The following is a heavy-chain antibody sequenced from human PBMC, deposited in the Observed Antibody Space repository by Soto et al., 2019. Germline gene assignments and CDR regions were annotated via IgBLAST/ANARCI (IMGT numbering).Heavy chain of an antibody. J-gene: IGHJ4*02. CDR3: ARVEERYSYGPFF. V-gene: IGHV4-4*02. CDR2: MYQRGSF. Sequence: PSETLSLTCTVSGVSIRSSHWWIWVRQPPGQGLEWIGEMYQRGSFNDNPCLQLLVTLSVDKSKNHFSLKLSSVTAADTAVYYCARVEERYSYGPFFWGQGTLVTVSS. CDR1: GVSIRSSHW. D-gene: IGHD5-18*01.